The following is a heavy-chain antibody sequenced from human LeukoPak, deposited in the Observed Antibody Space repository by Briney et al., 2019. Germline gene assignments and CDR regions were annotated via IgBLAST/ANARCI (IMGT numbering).Heavy chain of an antibody. V-gene: IGHV3-30*18. J-gene: IGHJ6*04. CDR3: AKRIPNYDILTGYPTYGVDV. CDR2: ISYDGSNK. Sequence: GGSLRLSCAASGFTFSSYGMHWVRKAPGKGLEWVAVISYDGSNKYYADSVKGRFTISRDNSKNTLYLQMNSLRAEDTAVYYCAKRIPNYDILTGYPTYGVDVWGKGTTVTVSS. CDR1: GFTFSSYG. D-gene: IGHD3-9*01.